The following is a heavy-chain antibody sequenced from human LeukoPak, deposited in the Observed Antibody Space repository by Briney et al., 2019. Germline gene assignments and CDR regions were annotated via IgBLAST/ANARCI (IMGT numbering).Heavy chain of an antibody. D-gene: IGHD4-17*01. CDR3: ARSDYGDLLFLGDRKFDY. CDR2: ISSSSTTI. J-gene: IGHJ4*02. Sequence: GGSLRLSCAASGFSFSSYSMNWVRQAPGKGLEWVSYISSSSTTIKYADSVKGRFTISRDNAWKSLYLQMNSLRDEDTAVYYCARSDYGDLLFLGDRKFDYWGQGMLVTVSS. CDR1: GFSFSSYS. V-gene: IGHV3-48*02.